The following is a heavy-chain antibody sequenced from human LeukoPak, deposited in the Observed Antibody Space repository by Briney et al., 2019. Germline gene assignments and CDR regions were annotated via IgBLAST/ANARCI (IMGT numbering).Heavy chain of an antibody. CDR2: ISSSSSYI. D-gene: IGHD5-18*01. V-gene: IGHV3-21*03. CDR1: GFTFSSYS. Sequence: GGSLRLSCAASGFTFSSYSMNWVRQAPGKGLEWVSSISSSSSYIYYADSVKGRFTISRDNAKNSLYLQMNSLRAEDTAVYYCARQNTAMIYYYYYMDVWGKGTTVTVSS. J-gene: IGHJ6*03. CDR3: ARQNTAMIYYYYYMDV.